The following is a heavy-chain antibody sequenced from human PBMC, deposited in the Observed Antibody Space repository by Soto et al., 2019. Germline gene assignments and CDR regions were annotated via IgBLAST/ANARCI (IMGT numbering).Heavy chain of an antibody. CDR1: GYNFTSYA. D-gene: IGHD3-22*01. CDR3: ARDSSGYPFDY. J-gene: IGHJ4*02. Sequence: ASVKVSCKASGYNFTSYAMHWVRQAPGQRLEWMGWINAGNGNTKYSQKFQGRVTITRDTSASTAYMELSSLRSEDTAVYYCARDSSGYPFDYWGQGTLVTVSS. CDR2: INAGNGNT. V-gene: IGHV1-3*01.